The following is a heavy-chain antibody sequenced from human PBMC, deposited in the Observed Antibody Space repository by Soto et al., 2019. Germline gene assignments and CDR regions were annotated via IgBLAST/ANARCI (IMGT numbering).Heavy chain of an antibody. CDR1: GYTFTSYA. D-gene: IGHD4-17*01. Sequence: QVQLLQSGAEEKKPGASVKVSCKASGYTFTSYAMHWVRQAPGQRLEWMGWINAGNGNTKYSQKFQGRVTITRDTSVSRGYMELSSLRSEATAVYYCASESYGGEFDYWGQGTLVTVSS. V-gene: IGHV1-3*05. CDR3: ASESYGGEFDY. J-gene: IGHJ4*02. CDR2: INAGNGNT.